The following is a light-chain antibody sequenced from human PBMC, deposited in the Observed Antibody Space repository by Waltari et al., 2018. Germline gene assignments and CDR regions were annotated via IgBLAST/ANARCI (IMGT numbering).Light chain of an antibody. CDR1: SSDIGGHNY. J-gene: IGLJ3*02. Sequence: QSALTQPASVSGSPGQSITIPCTGTSSDIGGHNYVSWYQQHPGKAPNHVIFEVPTRPSGVSNRFSGSKSGNTASLTISGLQAEDEADYYCTSYTTSVTWVFGGGTKVTVL. V-gene: IGLV2-14*01. CDR3: TSYTTSVTWV. CDR2: EVP.